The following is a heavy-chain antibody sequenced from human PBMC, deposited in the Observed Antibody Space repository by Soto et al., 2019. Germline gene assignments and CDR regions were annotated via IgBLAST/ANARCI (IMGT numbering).Heavy chain of an antibody. CDR3: AKFVTVSTSFGVVIRDDYYGRDV. CDR2: ISGSGGST. D-gene: IGHD3-3*01. Sequence: EVQLLESGGGLVQPGGSLRLSCAASGFTFSNYAMSWVRQAPGKGLEWVSAISGSGGSTYYADSVKGRFTICRDNSKNTLYLQVNSLRAEDKAVYYCAKFVTVSTSFGVVIRDDYYGRDVWGQGTTVSVSS. J-gene: IGHJ6*02. V-gene: IGHV3-23*01. CDR1: GFTFSNYA.